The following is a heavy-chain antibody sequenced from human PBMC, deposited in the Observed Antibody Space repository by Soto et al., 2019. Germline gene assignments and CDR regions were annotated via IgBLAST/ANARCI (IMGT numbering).Heavy chain of an antibody. CDR3: RVGHYGV. D-gene: IGHD4-17*01. V-gene: IGHV3-15*07. Sequence: EGQLVESGGGLVRPGGSLRLSCAASGFTFSNAWMNSVRQAPGKGLEWVGRIERKTDGGATDYAAPVKGRFTISRDDSENTLYLQMNSLKSEDTAVYYCRVGHYGVWGQGTQVTVSS. CDR2: IERKTDGGAT. J-gene: IGHJ4*02. CDR1: GFTFSNAW.